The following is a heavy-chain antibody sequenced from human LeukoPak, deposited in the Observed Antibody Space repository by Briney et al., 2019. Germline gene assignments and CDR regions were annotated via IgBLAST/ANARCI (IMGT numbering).Heavy chain of an antibody. CDR1: GYTFTSYA. CDR3: AREGLVLPFDY. D-gene: IGHD4/OR15-4a*01. Sequence: ASVKVSCKASGYTFTSYAMHWVRQAPRQRLEWMGWINAGNGNTKYSQKFQGRVTITRDTSASTAYMELSSLRSEDTAVYYCAREGLVLPFDYWGQGTLVTVSS. J-gene: IGHJ4*02. CDR2: INAGNGNT. V-gene: IGHV1-3*01.